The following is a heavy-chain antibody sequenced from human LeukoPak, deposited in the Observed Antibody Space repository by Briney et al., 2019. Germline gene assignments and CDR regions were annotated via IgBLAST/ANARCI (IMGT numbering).Heavy chain of an antibody. V-gene: IGHV3-74*01. D-gene: IGHD3-10*01. CDR3: VIGGTYGSGS. CDR2: ITGDVSGS. J-gene: IGHJ4*02. CDR1: GFPFANTW. Sequence: PGGALRLSCAASGFPFANTWMHWVRQAPGKGLVWVSLITGDVSGSNYADSVKGRFTISRDNAKNTLYLQMHSLRTEDTAVYYCVIGGTYGSGSWGQGTLVTVSS.